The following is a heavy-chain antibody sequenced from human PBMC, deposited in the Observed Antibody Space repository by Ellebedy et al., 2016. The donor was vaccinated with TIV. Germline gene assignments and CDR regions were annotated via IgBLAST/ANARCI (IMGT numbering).Heavy chain of an antibody. Sequence: PGGSLRLSCAASGFTFTSYAMSWVRQAPGKGLEWVSSVSDSGGGTFYADSVRGRFTISRDNSKNTLYLQMSSLRADDTAVYYCAKTGSWNPNFYLDYWGQGTLVTVSS. V-gene: IGHV3-23*01. J-gene: IGHJ4*02. CDR1: GFTFTSYA. CDR2: VSDSGGGT. CDR3: AKTGSWNPNFYLDY. D-gene: IGHD6-13*01.